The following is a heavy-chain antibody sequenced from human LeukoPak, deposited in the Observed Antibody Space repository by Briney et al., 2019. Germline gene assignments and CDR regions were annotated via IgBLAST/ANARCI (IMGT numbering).Heavy chain of an antibody. D-gene: IGHD4-11*01. CDR1: GYIFTDYY. Sequence: ASVKVSCKASGYIFTDYYIHWVRQAPGQGLEWMGWINPDSGGTNYAQKFQGRVTMTRDTPINTAYMELSRLRSDDTAMYYCAPAKKDHINYRCFDPWGQGTLVTVSS. CDR2: INPDSGGT. V-gene: IGHV1-2*02. CDR3: APAKKDHINYRCFDP. J-gene: IGHJ5*02.